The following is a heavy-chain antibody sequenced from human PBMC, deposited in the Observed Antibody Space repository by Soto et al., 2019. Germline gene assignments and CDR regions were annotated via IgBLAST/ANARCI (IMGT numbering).Heavy chain of an antibody. D-gene: IGHD3-16*01. J-gene: IGHJ4*02. CDR1: GGSISSSSYY. CDR3: ARRGGSGSYEYCFDY. Sequence: PSETLSLTCTVSGGSISSSSYYWGWIRQPPGKGLEWIGSIYYSGSTYYNPSLKSRVTISVDTSKNQFSLKLSSVTAADTAVYYCARRGGSGSYEYCFDYWGQGTLVTVSS. V-gene: IGHV4-39*01. CDR2: IYYSGST.